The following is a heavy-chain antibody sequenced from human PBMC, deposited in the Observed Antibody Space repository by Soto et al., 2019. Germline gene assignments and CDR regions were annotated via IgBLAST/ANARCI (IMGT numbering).Heavy chain of an antibody. CDR1: GFTFSSYG. Sequence: GGSLRLSCAASGFTFSSYGMHWVRQAPGKGLEWVAVISYDGSNTYYADSVKGRFTISRDNSKNTLYLQMNSLRAEDTAVYYCAKDNPINGEYPTFFDYWGQGAQVTVSS. CDR3: AKDNPINGEYPTFFDY. CDR2: ISYDGSNT. J-gene: IGHJ4*02. D-gene: IGHD4-17*01. V-gene: IGHV3-30*18.